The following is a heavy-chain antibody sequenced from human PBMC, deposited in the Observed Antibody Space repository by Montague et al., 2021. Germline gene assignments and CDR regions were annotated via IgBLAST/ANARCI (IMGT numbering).Heavy chain of an antibody. CDR3: ARGRRLGKIAMAAGVILHLDY. Sequence: SETLSLTCAVSGGSFSCSHWRWFRQSPGRRPAWIGEINHHGPIHHSPSLKNRVTFSVDTAKNQFSLNLNSVNAADTGIYYCARGRRLGKIAMAAGVILHLDYWRQGDLVTVSS. V-gene: IGHV4-34*01. J-gene: IGHJ4*02. D-gene: IGHD3-10*01. CDR1: GGSFSCSH. CDR2: INHHGPI.